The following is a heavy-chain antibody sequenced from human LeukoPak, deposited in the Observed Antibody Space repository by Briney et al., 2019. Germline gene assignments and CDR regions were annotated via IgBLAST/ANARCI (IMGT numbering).Heavy chain of an antibody. V-gene: IGHV1-3*01. CDR3: ATLPHYYDSSGDDY. D-gene: IGHD3-22*01. CDR1: GYTFTSYA. Sequence: ASVKVSCKGSGYTFTSYAMHRVRQAPGQRLEWMGWINAGNGNTKYSQKFQGRVTITRATSASTAYMELSSLRSEDTAVYYCATLPHYYDSSGDDYWGQGTLVTVSS. CDR2: INAGNGNT. J-gene: IGHJ4*02.